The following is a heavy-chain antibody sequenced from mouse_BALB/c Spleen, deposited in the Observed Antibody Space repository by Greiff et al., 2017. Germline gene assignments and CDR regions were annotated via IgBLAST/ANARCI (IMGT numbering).Heavy chain of an antibody. CDR1: GYTFTSYW. CDR3: TSYDYDGGLCWYFDV. Sequence: QVQLQQPGAELVRPGASVKLSCKASGYTFTSYWINWVKQRPGQGLEWIGNIYPSDSYTNYNQKFKDKATLTVDKSSSTAYMQLSSPTSEDSSVYYCTSYDYDGGLCWYFDVWGAGTTVTVSS. V-gene: IGHV1-69*02. CDR2: IYPSDSYT. J-gene: IGHJ1*01. D-gene: IGHD2-4*01.